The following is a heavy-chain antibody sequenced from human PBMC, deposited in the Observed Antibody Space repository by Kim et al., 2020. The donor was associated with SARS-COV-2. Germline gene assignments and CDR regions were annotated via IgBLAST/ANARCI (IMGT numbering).Heavy chain of an antibody. CDR2: IFYSGTT. V-gene: IGHV4-39*01. J-gene: IGHJ4*02. Sequence: SETLSLTCIVSGGSISTSHFYWGWIRQPPGKGLEWIGSIFYSGTTYYNPSLKSRATISIDTSKNQYSLSLTSVTAADTAVYYCARQQGIRGAPPIEYWGQGTLVTVSS. CDR3: ARQQGIRGAPPIEY. D-gene: IGHD1-26*01. CDR1: GGSISTSHFY.